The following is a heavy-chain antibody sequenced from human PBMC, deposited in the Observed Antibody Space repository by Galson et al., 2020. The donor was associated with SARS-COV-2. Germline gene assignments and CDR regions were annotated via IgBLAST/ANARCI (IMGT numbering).Heavy chain of an antibody. CDR3: AGYGGNSR. Sequence: TGGSLRLSCAASGFNVINNHVKWVRQAPGKGLECVSVIYGNGNTYYADSVKGRFTISRDNSRNTVFLQMNSLTVEDTAVYYGAGYGGNSRWGQGTLVTVCS. CDR1: GFNVINNH. D-gene: IGHD2-21*01. V-gene: IGHV3-66*01. CDR2: IYGNGNT. J-gene: IGHJ4*02.